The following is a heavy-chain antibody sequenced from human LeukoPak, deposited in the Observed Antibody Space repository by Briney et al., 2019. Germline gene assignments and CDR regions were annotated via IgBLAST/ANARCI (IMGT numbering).Heavy chain of an antibody. CDR2: MNPNSGNT. Sequence: VASVTVSCTASGYTFTSYDINWVRQASGQGLEWMGWMNPNSGNTGYAQKFQCRVTMTRNTSISTAYMELSSLRSEDTAVYYCARGAVGIFDYWGQGTLVTVSS. V-gene: IGHV1-8*01. D-gene: IGHD1-14*01. CDR1: GYTFTSYD. J-gene: IGHJ4*02. CDR3: ARGAVGIFDY.